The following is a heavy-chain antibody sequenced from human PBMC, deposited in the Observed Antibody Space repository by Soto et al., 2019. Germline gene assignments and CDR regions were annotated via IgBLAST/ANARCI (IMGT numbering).Heavy chain of an antibody. D-gene: IGHD4-17*01. V-gene: IGHV3-48*02. J-gene: IGHJ6*02. CDR1: GFTFSSYS. CDR2: ISSSSSTI. Sequence: GGSLRLSCAASGFTFSSYSMNWVRQAPGKGLEWVSYISSSSSTIYYADSVKGRFTISRDNAKNSLYLQMNSLRDEDTAVYYCARDWEPHYGDPHGMAVWGQGTTVTVSS. CDR3: ARDWEPHYGDPHGMAV.